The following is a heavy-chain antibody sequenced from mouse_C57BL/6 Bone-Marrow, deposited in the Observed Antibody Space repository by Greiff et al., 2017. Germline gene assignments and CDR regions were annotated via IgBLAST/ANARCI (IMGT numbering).Heavy chain of an antibody. CDR3: ARRRLLRDWYFDV. CDR2: ISGGGGNT. V-gene: IGHV5-9*01. CDR1: GFTFSSYT. D-gene: IGHD1-1*01. Sequence: EVKLVESGGGLVKPGGSLKLSCAASGFTFSSYTMSWVRQTPEKRLEWVATISGGGGNTYYPDSVKGRITIYRDNAKNTLYLQMSSLRSEDTALYYCARRRLLRDWYFDVWGTGTTVTVSS. J-gene: IGHJ1*03.